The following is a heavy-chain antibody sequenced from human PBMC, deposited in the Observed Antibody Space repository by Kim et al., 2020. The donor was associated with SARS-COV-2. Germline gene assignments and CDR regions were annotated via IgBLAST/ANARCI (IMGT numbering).Heavy chain of an antibody. CDR1: GGSISSYY. Sequence: SETLSLTCTVSGGSISSYYWSWIRQPPGKGLEWIGYIYYSGSTNYNPSLKSRVTISVDTSKNQFSLKLSSVTAADTAVYYCARFLPSSGYLDYWGQGTLVTVSS. V-gene: IGHV4-59*13. D-gene: IGHD3-22*01. CDR3: ARFLPSSGYLDY. CDR2: IYYSGST. J-gene: IGHJ4*02.